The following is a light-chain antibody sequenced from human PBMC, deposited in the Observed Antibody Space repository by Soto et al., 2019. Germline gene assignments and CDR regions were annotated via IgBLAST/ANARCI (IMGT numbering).Light chain of an antibody. CDR3: QSYDSSLSGVV. Sequence: QSVLTQPPSVSGAPGQRVTISCTGSSSNIGAGYDVHWYQQFPGTAPKLLIYGNSNRPSGVPDRFAGSKSGTPASLAITGLQAEDEADYYCQSYDSSLSGVVFGGGTKLTVL. CDR2: GNS. J-gene: IGLJ2*01. CDR1: SSNIGAGYD. V-gene: IGLV1-40*01.